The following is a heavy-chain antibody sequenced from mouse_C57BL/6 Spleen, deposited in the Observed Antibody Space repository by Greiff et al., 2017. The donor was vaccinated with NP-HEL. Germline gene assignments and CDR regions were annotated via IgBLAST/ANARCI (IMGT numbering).Heavy chain of an antibody. V-gene: IGHV1-52*01. CDR2: IDLSDSDT. D-gene: IGHD1-1*01. J-gene: IGHJ1*03. CDR1: GYTFTSYW. CDR3: ARTCGSSFYWYFDV. Sequence: VQLQQPGAELVRPGSSVKLSCKASGYTFTSYWMHWVKQRPIQGLEWIGNIDLSDSDTNYNQKFKDKATLTVDKSSSTAYMQLSRLTSEDSAVDYGARTCGSSFYWYFDVWGTGTTVTVSS.